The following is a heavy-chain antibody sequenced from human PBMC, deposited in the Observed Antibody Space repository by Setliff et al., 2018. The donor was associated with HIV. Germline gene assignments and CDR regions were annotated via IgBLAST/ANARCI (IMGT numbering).Heavy chain of an antibody. CDR1: GYTFTGYY. Sequence: ASVKVSCKASGYTFTGYYMHWVRQAPGQGLEWMGRINPKSGVTSYAQNFRARVTMTRDTSSTTAYMELSTLRSDDTALYYCARDLIRITPHGDLPFWGQGTLVTVSS. V-gene: IGHV1-2*06. CDR3: ARDLIRITPHGDLPF. J-gene: IGHJ4*02. CDR2: INPKSGVT. D-gene: IGHD2-15*01.